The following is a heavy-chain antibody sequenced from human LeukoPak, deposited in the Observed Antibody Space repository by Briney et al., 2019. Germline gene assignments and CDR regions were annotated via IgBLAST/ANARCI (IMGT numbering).Heavy chain of an antibody. CDR1: GFTFSSYW. CDR2: IKQDGSEK. Sequence: GGSLRLSCAASGFTFSSYWMSWVRQAPGKGLEWVANIKQDGSEKYYVDSVKGRFTISRDNPKNSLYLQMNSLRAEDTAVYYCARDLSGQYDSSGYCWGVDYWGQGTLVTVSS. CDR3: ARDLSGQYDSSGYCWGVDY. V-gene: IGHV3-7*01. D-gene: IGHD3-22*01. J-gene: IGHJ4*02.